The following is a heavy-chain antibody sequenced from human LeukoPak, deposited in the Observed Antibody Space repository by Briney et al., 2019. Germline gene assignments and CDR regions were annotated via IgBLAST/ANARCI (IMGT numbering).Heavy chain of an antibody. Sequence: ASVKVSCKASGYTFTGYYMHWVRQAPGQGLEWMGWVNPNSGGTNYAQKFQGRVTTTRDTSISTAYMELRRLRSDDTAVYYCARVDTVSFYYGMDVWGQGTTVTVSS. V-gene: IGHV1-2*02. CDR2: VNPNSGGT. D-gene: IGHD2-2*03. CDR1: GYTFTGYY. J-gene: IGHJ6*02. CDR3: ARVDTVSFYYGMDV.